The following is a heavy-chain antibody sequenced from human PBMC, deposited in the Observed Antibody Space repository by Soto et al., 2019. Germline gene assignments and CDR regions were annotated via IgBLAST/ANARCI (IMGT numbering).Heavy chain of an antibody. CDR1: GFTFSTFW. CDR3: ARVLPGNYRDY. V-gene: IGHV3-7*03. D-gene: IGHD3-10*01. CDR2: IKEDGSEK. J-gene: IGHJ4*02. Sequence: EVLLVESGGGLVQPGGSLRLSCAASGFTFSTFWMDWVRQAPGKGLEWVAKIKEDGSEKYYADSVKGRFIISRDNARNSVYLQMNSLRAEDTAVYYCARVLPGNYRDYWGQGTLVTVSS.